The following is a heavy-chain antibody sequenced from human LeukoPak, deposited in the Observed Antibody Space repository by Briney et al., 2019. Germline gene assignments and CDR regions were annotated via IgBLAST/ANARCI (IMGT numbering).Heavy chain of an antibody. CDR1: GGSISSYY. CDR3: ARHFGGSGSYSAFDI. D-gene: IGHD3-10*01. J-gene: IGHJ3*02. Sequence: PSETLSLTCTVSGGSISSYYWSWIRQPPGKGLEWIGYIYYSGSTNYNPSLKSRVTISVDTSKNQFSLKLSSVTAADTAVYYCARHFGGSGSYSAFDIWGQGTMVTVSS. CDR2: IYYSGST. V-gene: IGHV4-59*08.